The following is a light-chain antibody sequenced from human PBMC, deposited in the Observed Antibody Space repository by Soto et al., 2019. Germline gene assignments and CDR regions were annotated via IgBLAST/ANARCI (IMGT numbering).Light chain of an antibody. CDR2: DAS. V-gene: IGKV3-15*01. CDR3: QQYNIWPPFT. Sequence: EIVMTQSPTTLSVSPGERATLSCRSSHTVSGNLAWYQHKPGQAPSLLIYDASTRAAGVPARFSGSGSGKEFTLTSSSLQSEDFGVYYCQQYNIWPPFTFGPGTKVDIK. J-gene: IGKJ3*01. CDR1: HTVSGN.